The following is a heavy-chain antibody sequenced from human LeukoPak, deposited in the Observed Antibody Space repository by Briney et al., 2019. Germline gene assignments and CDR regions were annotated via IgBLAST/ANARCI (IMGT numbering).Heavy chain of an antibody. CDR2: INPRGST. Sequence: PLETLSLTCTVSGGSISSYYWSWFRQPPGKGLEWIGEINPRGSTIYNPSLKSRVTISVDTSKNQFSLNLSSVTAADTAVYYCAREPGYCSGGSCYGGWFDPWGQGTLVTVSS. V-gene: IGHV4-34*01. CDR1: GGSISSYY. D-gene: IGHD2-15*01. CDR3: AREPGYCSGGSCYGGWFDP. J-gene: IGHJ5*02.